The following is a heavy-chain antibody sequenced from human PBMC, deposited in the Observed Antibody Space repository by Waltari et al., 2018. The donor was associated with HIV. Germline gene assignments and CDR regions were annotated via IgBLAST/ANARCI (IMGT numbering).Heavy chain of an antibody. CDR2: IKQDGSER. Sequence: EVQLVESGGGLVQPGGCLRLSCVGSGFTFSSYWMSWVRQAPGKGPEWVANIKQDGSERYYVDSVKGRFTISRDNAKNSLYLQMNSLRAEYTAVYYCARDIVGRPKDAFDIWGQGTMLTVSS. V-gene: IGHV3-7*01. D-gene: IGHD2-15*01. CDR3: ARDIVGRPKDAFDI. CDR1: GFTFSSYW. J-gene: IGHJ3*02.